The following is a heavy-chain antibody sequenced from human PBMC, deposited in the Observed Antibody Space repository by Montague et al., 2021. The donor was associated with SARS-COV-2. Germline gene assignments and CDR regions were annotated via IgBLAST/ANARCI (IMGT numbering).Heavy chain of an antibody. CDR1: SGPIINSGCY. CDR3: ASGMIRGVTTPFDY. CDR2: IYYSGTT. V-gene: IGHV4-39*02. D-gene: IGHD3-10*01. Sequence: SETLSLTCTVSSGPIINSGCYWSWNPQPPGQELEWNGNIYYSGTTYYNPSLQSRGTISVDTSQNHLSLSLSAVTAADTAVYFCASGMIRGVTTPFDYWGQGSQVTVSS. J-gene: IGHJ4*02.